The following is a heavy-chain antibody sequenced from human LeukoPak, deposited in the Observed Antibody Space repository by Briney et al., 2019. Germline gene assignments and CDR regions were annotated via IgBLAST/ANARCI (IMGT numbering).Heavy chain of an antibody. V-gene: IGHV3-23*01. CDR2: VGGTDGRT. J-gene: IGHJ4*02. CDR1: GFTFSTYN. CDR3: AKGGSYYFDY. Sequence: QPGGSLRLSCAASGFTFSTYNMNWVRQAPGKGLEWVSAVGGTDGRTYYAAFVKGRFTISRDNSKNTLYLQMNSLRAEDTAIYYCAKGGSYYFDYWGQGTLVTVSS. D-gene: IGHD1-26*01.